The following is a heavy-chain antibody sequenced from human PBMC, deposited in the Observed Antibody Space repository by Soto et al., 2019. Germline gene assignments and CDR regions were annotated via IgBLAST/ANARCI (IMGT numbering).Heavy chain of an antibody. CDR3: ARDLAARPPGVGWFDP. J-gene: IGHJ5*02. CDR1: GYTFTGYY. D-gene: IGHD6-6*01. V-gene: IGHV1-2*02. CDR2: INPNSGGT. Sequence: GASVKVSCKASGYTFTGYYMHWVRQAPGQGLEWMGWINPNSGGTNYAQKFQGRVTMTRDTSISTAYMELSRLRSDDTAVYYCARDLAARPPGVGWFDPWGQGTLVTSPQ.